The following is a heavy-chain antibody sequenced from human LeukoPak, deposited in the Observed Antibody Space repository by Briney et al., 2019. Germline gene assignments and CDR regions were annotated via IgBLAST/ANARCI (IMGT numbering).Heavy chain of an antibody. CDR1: GYTFRGNY. D-gene: IGHD4-11*01. V-gene: IGHV1-2*02. Sequence: ASVKVSCKASGYTFRGNYIHWLRQAPGQGLEWMGWIDANNGDTKSAQKFQGRVTMSRDTSISTAYMDLSSLSPDDAAVYYCARDPSSVTLYFFNYWGQGTLVTVSS. CDR3: ARDPSSVTLYFFNY. J-gene: IGHJ4*02. CDR2: IDANNGDT.